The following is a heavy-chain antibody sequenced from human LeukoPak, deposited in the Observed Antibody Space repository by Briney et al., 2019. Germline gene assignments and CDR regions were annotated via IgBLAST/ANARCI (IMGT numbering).Heavy chain of an antibody. CDR2: VKSDGSVT. Sequence: PGGSLRLSCAASGFSFTLYWMHWVRQAPGKGLVWVSSVKSDGSVTSYADAVKGRFSISADNAKNTQYLQMNSLRADDTAVYYCALDLNGDIFHIWGQGTPVTVSS. CDR3: ALDLNGDIFHI. D-gene: IGHD2-21*01. V-gene: IGHV3-74*01. J-gene: IGHJ4*02. CDR1: GFSFTLYW.